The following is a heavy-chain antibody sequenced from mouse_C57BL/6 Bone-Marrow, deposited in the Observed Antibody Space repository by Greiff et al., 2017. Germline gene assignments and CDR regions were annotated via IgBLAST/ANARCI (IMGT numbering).Heavy chain of an antibody. Sequence: VKLVESGAELVRPGASVTLSCKASGYTFTDYEMHWVKQTPVHGLEWIGAIDPETGGTAYNQKFKGKAILTADKSSSTAYMELRSLTSEDSAVYYCTSLGDPPDYWGQGTSVTVSS. J-gene: IGHJ4*01. V-gene: IGHV1-15*01. CDR2: IDPETGGT. CDR1: GYTFTDYE. CDR3: TSLGDPPDY.